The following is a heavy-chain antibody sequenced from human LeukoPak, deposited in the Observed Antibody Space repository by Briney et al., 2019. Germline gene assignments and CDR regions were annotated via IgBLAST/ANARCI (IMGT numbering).Heavy chain of an antibody. Sequence: GASVKVSCKASGYTFTSYGIRWVRQAPGQGLEWMGWIGAYNGNTNYAQKLQGRVTMTTDTSTSTAYMELRSLRSDDTAVYCCARDTGIAAAAPRWFDPWGQGTLVTVSS. CDR3: ARDTGIAAAAPRWFDP. V-gene: IGHV1-18*04. D-gene: IGHD6-13*01. CDR2: IGAYNGNT. CDR1: GYTFTSYG. J-gene: IGHJ5*02.